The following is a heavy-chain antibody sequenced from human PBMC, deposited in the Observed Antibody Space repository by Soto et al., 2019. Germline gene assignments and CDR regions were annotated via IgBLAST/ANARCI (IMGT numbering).Heavy chain of an antibody. CDR2: IYYSGST. CDR3: ARGSSWDIDY. D-gene: IGHD6-13*01. J-gene: IGHJ4*02. V-gene: IGHV4-31*03. Sequence: SETLSLTCTVSGGSISSGGYYWSWIRQHPGKGLEWIGYIYYSGSTYYNPSLKSRVTISVDTSKNQFSLKLSSVTAADTAVYYCARGSSWDIDYWGQGTLVTVSS. CDR1: GGSISSGGYY.